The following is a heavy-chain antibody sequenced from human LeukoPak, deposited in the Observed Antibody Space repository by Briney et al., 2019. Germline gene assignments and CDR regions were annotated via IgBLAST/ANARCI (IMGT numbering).Heavy chain of an antibody. Sequence: ASVKVSCKASGYTFTSYDINWVRQATGQGLEWMGWMNSNSGNTGYAQKFQGRVTMTRNTSISTAYMELSSLRSEDTAVYYCARRLGRTYYYYYGMDVWGQGTTVTVSS. CDR1: GYTFTSYD. CDR2: MNSNSGNT. CDR3: ARRLGRTYYYYYGMDV. J-gene: IGHJ6*02. V-gene: IGHV1-8*01. D-gene: IGHD1-14*01.